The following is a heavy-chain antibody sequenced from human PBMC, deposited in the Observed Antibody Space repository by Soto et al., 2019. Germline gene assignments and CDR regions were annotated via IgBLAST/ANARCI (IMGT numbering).Heavy chain of an antibody. CDR2: MNPNSGNT. CDR3: AGCSGYDRFYYYYYYMDV. Sequence: ASVKVSCKASGYTFTSYDINWVRQATGQGLEWMGWMNPNSGNTGYAQKFQGRVTMTRNTSISTAYMELSSLRSEDTAVYYCAGCSGYDRFYYYYYYMDVWGKGTTVTVSS. J-gene: IGHJ6*03. CDR1: GYTFTSYD. V-gene: IGHV1-8*01. D-gene: IGHD5-12*01.